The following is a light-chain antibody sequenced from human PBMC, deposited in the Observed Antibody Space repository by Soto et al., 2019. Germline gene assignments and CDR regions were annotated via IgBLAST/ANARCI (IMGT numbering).Light chain of an antibody. CDR2: GAS. CDR1: QSVSSSY. CDR3: QQYGNSPFT. V-gene: IGKV3-20*01. J-gene: IGKJ5*01. Sequence: EIVLTQSPGTLSLSPLERATLXSRTSQSVSSSYLAWYQQKPGQAPRLLIYGASNRATGIPDRFSGSGSGTDFTLTISRLEPEDFAVYYCQQYGNSPFTFGQGTRLEI.